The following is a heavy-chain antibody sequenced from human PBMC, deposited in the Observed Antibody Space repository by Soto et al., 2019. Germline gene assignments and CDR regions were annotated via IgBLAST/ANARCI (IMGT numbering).Heavy chain of an antibody. CDR2: IVVASGRT. CDR3: SADHPHTAIGWPV. J-gene: IGHJ6*02. Sequence: SVKVSCKASGFDFGSFGIQFLRQTRGRGLEWIRWIVVASGRTNYARQFQGRVAFSRDMSSTTAYMDLYDLKSDDTAVYFCSADHPHTAIGWPVWGQGTTVTVSS. CDR1: GFDFGSFG. V-gene: IGHV1-58*02.